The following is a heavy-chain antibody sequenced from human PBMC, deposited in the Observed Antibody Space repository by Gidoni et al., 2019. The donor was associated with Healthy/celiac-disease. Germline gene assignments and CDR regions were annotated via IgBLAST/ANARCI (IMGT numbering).Heavy chain of an antibody. CDR3: ARERHSGGWYVGFWFDP. D-gene: IGHD6-19*01. Sequence: EVQLLASGGGLVKPGGSLRHSCAASGFTFSSDSMNWVRQSPGKGLECVSSISSSSSYIYYADAVTGRVNISRDNATNSLYLQMNSLRAEDTAVYYCARERHSGGWYVGFWFDPWGQGTLVTVSS. J-gene: IGHJ5*02. CDR2: ISSSSSYI. CDR1: GFTFSSDS. V-gene: IGHV3-21*01.